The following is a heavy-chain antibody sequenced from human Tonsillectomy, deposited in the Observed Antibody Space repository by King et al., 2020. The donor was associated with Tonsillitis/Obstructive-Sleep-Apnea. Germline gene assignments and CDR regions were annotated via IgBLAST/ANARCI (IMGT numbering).Heavy chain of an antibody. J-gene: IGHJ3*02. V-gene: IGHV4-59*01. Sequence: VQLQESGPGLVKPSETLSLTCTVSGGSISSYYWSWIRQPPGKGLERIGYIYYSGSTNYNPSLKSRVTISVDTSKNQFSLKLSSVTAADTAVYYCARDELGITRAFDIWGQGTMVTVSS. CDR2: IYYSGST. CDR3: ARDELGITRAFDI. D-gene: IGHD7-27*01. CDR1: GGSISSYY.